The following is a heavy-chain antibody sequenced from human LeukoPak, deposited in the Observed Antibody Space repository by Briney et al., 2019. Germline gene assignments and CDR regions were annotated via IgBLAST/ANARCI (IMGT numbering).Heavy chain of an antibody. CDR2: INPNSGGT. Sequence: ASVKVSCKASGYTFTGYYMHWVRQAPGQGLEWMGWINPNSGGTNYAQKVQGRVTMTRDTSISTAYMELSRLRSDDTAVYYCARVVRFHYYMDVWGKGTTVTVSS. J-gene: IGHJ6*03. CDR3: ARVVRFHYYMDV. CDR1: GYTFTGYY. V-gene: IGHV1-2*02. D-gene: IGHD3-3*01.